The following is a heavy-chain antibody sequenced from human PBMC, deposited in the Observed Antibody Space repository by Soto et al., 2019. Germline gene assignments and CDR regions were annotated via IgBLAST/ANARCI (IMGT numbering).Heavy chain of an antibody. D-gene: IGHD2-2*02. CDR2: IYYSGST. CDR1: GGSISSGGYY. J-gene: IGHJ4*02. Sequence: QVQLQESGPGLVKPSQTLSLTCTVSGGSISSGGYYWSWIRQHPGKGLEWIGSIYYSGSTYYNPSLKSRVTLSVDTSKNQFSLKLSSVTAANTAVYYCASQGRPRYCSRTSCYTDYWGQGTLVTVAS. CDR3: ASQGRPRYCSRTSCYTDY. V-gene: IGHV4-31*03.